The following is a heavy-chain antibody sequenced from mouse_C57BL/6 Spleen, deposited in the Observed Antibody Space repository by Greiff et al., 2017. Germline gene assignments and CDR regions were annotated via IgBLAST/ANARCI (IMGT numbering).Heavy chain of an antibody. J-gene: IGHJ4*01. Sequence: VQLQQSGAELAKPGASVKLSCKASGYTFTSYCLHWVKQRPGQGLAWIGYINPSRGYTKYNQKFKDKATLTADKSSSTAYMQLSILTSDDSAVYYCARSWDVAMDYWGQGTSVTVSS. V-gene: IGHV1-7*01. CDR3: ARSWDVAMDY. CDR2: INPSRGYT. D-gene: IGHD4-1*01. CDR1: GYTFTSYC.